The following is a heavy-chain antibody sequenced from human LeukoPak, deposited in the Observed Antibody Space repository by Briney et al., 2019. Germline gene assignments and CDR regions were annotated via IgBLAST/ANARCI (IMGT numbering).Heavy chain of an antibody. CDR1: GGSISSYY. V-gene: IGHV4-59*01. J-gene: IGHJ6*03. D-gene: IGHD2-15*01. CDR3: ASGYCSGGSCYYYMDV. Sequence: SETLSLTCTVSGGSISSYYWSWIRQPPGKGLEWIGYIYYSGSTNYNPSLKSRVTISVDTSKNQFSLKLSSATAADTAVYYCASGYCSGGSCYYYMDVWGKGTTVTVSS. CDR2: IYYSGST.